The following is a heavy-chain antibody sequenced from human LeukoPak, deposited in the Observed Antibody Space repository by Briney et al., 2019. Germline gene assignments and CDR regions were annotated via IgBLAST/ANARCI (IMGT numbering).Heavy chain of an antibody. CDR2: IHYSGST. Sequence: SETLSLTCTVSGGSISSYYWSWIRQPPGKGLEWIGYIHYSGSTNYNPSLKSRVIISVDTSKNQFSLKLSSVTAADTAAYYCAREAPICSGGTCYDYWGQGTLVTVSS. D-gene: IGHD2-15*01. CDR1: GGSISSYY. CDR3: AREAPICSGGTCYDY. V-gene: IGHV4-59*01. J-gene: IGHJ4*02.